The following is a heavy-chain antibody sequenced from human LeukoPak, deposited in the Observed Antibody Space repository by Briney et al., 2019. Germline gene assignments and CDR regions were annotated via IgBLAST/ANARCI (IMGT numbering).Heavy chain of an antibody. CDR3: ARETPGGITGTTLGY. Sequence: SVKVSCKASGGTFSSYAISWVRQAPGQGLEWMGGIIPIFGTANYAQKFQGRVTITTDESTSTAYMELSSLRSEDTAVYYCARETPGGITGTTLGYWGQGALVTVSS. D-gene: IGHD1-20*01. CDR2: IIPIFGTA. V-gene: IGHV1-69*05. CDR1: GGTFSSYA. J-gene: IGHJ4*02.